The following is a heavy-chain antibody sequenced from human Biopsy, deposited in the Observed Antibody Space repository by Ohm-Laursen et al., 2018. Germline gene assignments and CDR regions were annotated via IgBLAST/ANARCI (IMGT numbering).Heavy chain of an antibody. Sequence: SLSLSRAASGLTFSSVGMHWGRLAPRTGLERVAVVWYYGINKFYADSVEGRFTISRDNFKNTVYLEMNSLRPEDTAVYYCARDLGNLRGVMFYLDSWGQGTLVSVSS. CDR1: GLTFSSVG. J-gene: IGHJ4*02. CDR3: ARDLGNLRGVMFYLDS. CDR2: VWYYGINK. D-gene: IGHD3-16*01. V-gene: IGHV3-33*01.